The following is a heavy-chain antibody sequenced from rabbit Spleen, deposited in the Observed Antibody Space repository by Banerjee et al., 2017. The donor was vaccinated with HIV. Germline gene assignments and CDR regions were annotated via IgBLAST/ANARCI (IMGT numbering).Heavy chain of an antibody. Sequence: QSLEESGGDLVKPGASLTITCTASGVSFSSSSYMCWVRQAPGKGLEWIACMDTGSSGFTYFASWAKGRFTISKTSSTTVTLQMTSLTAADTATYFCARDAATSFSTYGMDLWGPGTLVTV. CDR2: MDTGSSGFT. CDR1: GVSFSSSSY. V-gene: IGHV1S40*01. CDR3: ARDAATSFSTYGMDL. J-gene: IGHJ6*01. D-gene: IGHD8-1*01.